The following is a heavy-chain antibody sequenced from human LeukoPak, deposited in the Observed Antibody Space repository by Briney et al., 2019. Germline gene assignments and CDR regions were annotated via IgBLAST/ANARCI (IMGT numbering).Heavy chain of an antibody. D-gene: IGHD2-8*01. V-gene: IGHV3-48*04. CDR3: ARGNNGGYIDY. Sequence: GGSLRLSCAASGFTFSSYTMNWVRQAPGKGLEWLSYTSSSSSSIFYADSVEGRFTISRDNAKNSLFLQMNSLRAEDTAVYYCARGNNGGYIDYWGQGALVTVSS. CDR2: TSSSSSSI. J-gene: IGHJ4*02. CDR1: GFTFSSYT.